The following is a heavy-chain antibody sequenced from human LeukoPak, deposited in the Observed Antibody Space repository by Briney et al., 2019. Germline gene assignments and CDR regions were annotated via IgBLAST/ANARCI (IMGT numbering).Heavy chain of an antibody. CDR3: ARDPGPYSGSYYFYYGMDV. V-gene: IGHV1-2*02. CDR1: GYTFTGYY. Sequence: GASVKVSCKASGYTFTGYYMHWVRQAPGQGLEWMGWINPNSGGTNYAQKFQGRVTMTRDTSTSTAYMELGSLRSDDTAVYYCARDPGPYSGSYYFYYGMDVWGQGTTVTVSS. CDR2: INPNSGGT. J-gene: IGHJ6*02. D-gene: IGHD1-26*01.